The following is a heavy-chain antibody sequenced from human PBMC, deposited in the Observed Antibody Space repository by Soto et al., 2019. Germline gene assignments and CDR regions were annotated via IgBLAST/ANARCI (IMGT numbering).Heavy chain of an antibody. J-gene: IGHJ5*02. Sequence: LSLTCAVSGGSISSGGYSWSWIRQPPGKGLEWIGYIYHSGSTYYNPPLKSRVTISVDRSKNQFSLKLSSVTAADTAVYYCASLYYGSGSYYNWFDPWGQGTLVTVSS. CDR1: GGSISSGGYS. D-gene: IGHD3-10*01. CDR3: ASLYYGSGSYYNWFDP. CDR2: IYHSGST. V-gene: IGHV4-30-2*01.